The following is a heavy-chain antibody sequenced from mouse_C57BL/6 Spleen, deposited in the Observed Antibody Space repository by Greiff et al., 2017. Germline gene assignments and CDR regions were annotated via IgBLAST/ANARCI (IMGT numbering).Heavy chain of an antibody. CDR2: ISYSGST. CDR1: GYSITSDY. V-gene: IGHV3-8*01. J-gene: IGHJ4*01. Sequence: EVQGVESGPGLAKPSQTLSLTCSVTGYSITSDYWNWIRKFPGNKLEYMGYISYSGSTYYNPSLKSRISITRDTSKNQYYLQLNAVTTEDTATYYCARGRDSSGPLYAMDYWGQGTSVTVSS. CDR3: ARGRDSSGPLYAMDY. D-gene: IGHD3-2*02.